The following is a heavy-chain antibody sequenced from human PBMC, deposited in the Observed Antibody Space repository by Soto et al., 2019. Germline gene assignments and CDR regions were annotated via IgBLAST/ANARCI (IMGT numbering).Heavy chain of an antibody. CDR2: IKQDGSEK. J-gene: IGHJ3*02. CDR3: ARDGAGRGIAARSHAFDI. D-gene: IGHD6-6*01. Sequence: GGSLRLSCAASGFTFSSYWMSWVRQAPGKGLEWVANIKQDGSEKYYVDSVKGRFTITRDNTKNSLYLQMNSLRAEDTAVYYWARDGAGRGIAARSHAFDIWGQGTMVTVSS. CDR1: GFTFSSYW. V-gene: IGHV3-7*01.